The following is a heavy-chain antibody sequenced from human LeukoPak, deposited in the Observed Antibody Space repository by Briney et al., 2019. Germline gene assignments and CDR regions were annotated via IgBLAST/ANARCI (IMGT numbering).Heavy chain of an antibody. CDR3: ARGYSDYMGVFDY. J-gene: IGHJ4*02. D-gene: IGHD4-11*01. CDR2: IWYDGSNR. V-gene: IGHV3-33*01. CDR1: GFTFSSYG. Sequence: PGRSLRLSCAASGFTFSSYGMHWVRQAPGKGLEWVAVIWYDGSNRYYADSVKGRFTVSRDNSKNTLYLQMNSLRAEDTAVYYCARGYSDYMGVFDYGGQGTLVTVSS.